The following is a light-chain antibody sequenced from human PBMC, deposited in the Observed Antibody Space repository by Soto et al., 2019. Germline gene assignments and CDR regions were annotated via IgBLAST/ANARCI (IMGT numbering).Light chain of an antibody. CDR3: QSYGSSLNGVV. CDR1: SSNIGAGYD. J-gene: IGLJ3*02. V-gene: IGLV1-40*01. Sequence: QSVLTQPPSVSGAPGQRVTISCTGDSSNIGAGYDVHWYQQLPGTAPKLLIYGNTNRPSGVPDRFSGSKSGTSASLAITGLQAEDEGNYSCQSYGSSLNGVVFGGGTKVTVL. CDR2: GNT.